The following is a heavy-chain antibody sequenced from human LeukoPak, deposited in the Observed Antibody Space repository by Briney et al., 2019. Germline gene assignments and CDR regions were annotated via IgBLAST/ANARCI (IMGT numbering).Heavy chain of an antibody. J-gene: IGHJ4*02. CDR2: ISSGGTYI. CDR1: GFIFSNYN. D-gene: IGHD2-15*01. V-gene: IGHV3-21*04. Sequence: GGSLRLSCAASGFIFSNYNMNWVRQAPGKGLEWVSSISSGGTYIYYADSVKGRFTISRDTAKNSVYLQMNSLRAEDTAAYYCARSGLNRFDYWGRGTLVSVSS. CDR3: ARSGLNRFDY.